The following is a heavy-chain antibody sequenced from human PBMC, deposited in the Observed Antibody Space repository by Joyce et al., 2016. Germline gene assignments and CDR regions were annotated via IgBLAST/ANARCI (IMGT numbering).Heavy chain of an antibody. CDR1: GYTFTTFY. Sequence: QVTLVQSGAEVKKPGASVKVSCKLSGYTFTTFYVHWVRQAPGQGLECVGWIDPKSGATDYAQRFQGRVRMTRDTSISTAYMELGGLRSDDTAMYYCLFGGTDWGQGTLVTVSS. J-gene: IGHJ4*02. V-gene: IGHV1-2*02. D-gene: IGHD3-10*01. CDR2: IDPKSGAT. CDR3: LFGGTD.